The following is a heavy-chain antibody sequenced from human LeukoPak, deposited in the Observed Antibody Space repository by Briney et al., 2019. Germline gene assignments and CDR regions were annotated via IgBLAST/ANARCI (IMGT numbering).Heavy chain of an antibody. V-gene: IGHV4-4*02. CDR3: ARASCWWHHQSPFDY. CDR1: GGSISSSNW. CDR2: IFHSGST. D-gene: IGHD6-19*01. Sequence: SGTLSLTCAVSGGSISSSNWWSWVRQPPGKGLEWIGEIFHSGSTNHNPSLKSRVTISVDTSKNQFSLKLSSVTAADTAVYYCARASCWWHHQSPFDYWGQGTLVTVSS. J-gene: IGHJ4*02.